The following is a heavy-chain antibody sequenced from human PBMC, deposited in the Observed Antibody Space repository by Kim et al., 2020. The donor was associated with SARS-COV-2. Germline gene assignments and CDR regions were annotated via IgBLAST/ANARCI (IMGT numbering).Heavy chain of an antibody. CDR1: GFTFSSYA. V-gene: IGHV3-7*01. CDR3: ARDIRGTWFEP. J-gene: IGHJ5*02. CDR2: IKQDGSEK. Sequence: GGSLRLSCVASGFTFSSYAMSWVRQAPGKGLEWVANIKQDGSEKYYIDSVKGRITISRDNAKNLMYLQMSGLRAEDTAVYYCARDIRGTWFEPSGQGTLV. D-gene: IGHD3-16*01.